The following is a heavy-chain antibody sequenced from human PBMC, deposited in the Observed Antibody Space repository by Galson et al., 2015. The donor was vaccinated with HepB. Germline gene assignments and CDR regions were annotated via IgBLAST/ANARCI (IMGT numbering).Heavy chain of an antibody. CDR1: GFRFTKYT. CDR3: AKEAILGATPHYFDF. Sequence: SLRLSCAASGFRFTKYTMAWVRQVPGKGLEWVSAVTGGGEITYFADSVRGRFSISKDISQTTVHLQMNRLRVEDTAIYHCAKEAILGATPHYFDFLGRGTLVTVSS. D-gene: IGHD3-16*01. CDR2: VTGGGEIT. J-gene: IGHJ4*02. V-gene: IGHV3-23*01.